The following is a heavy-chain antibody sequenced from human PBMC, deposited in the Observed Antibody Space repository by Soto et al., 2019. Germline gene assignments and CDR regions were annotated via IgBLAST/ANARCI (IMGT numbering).Heavy chain of an antibody. V-gene: IGHV1-46*01. CDR2: INPSGGST. J-gene: IGHJ6*02. CDR1: GYTFTSYY. D-gene: IGHD4-17*01. CDR3: ERDRVDGESPGYYYYGMDV. Sequence: ASVKVSCKASGYTFTSYYMHWVRQAPGQGLEWMGIINPSGGSTSYAQKFQGRVTMTRDTSTSTVYMVLRSMRSEDTAVYYCERDRVDGESPGYYYYGMDVWGQGTTVTVSS.